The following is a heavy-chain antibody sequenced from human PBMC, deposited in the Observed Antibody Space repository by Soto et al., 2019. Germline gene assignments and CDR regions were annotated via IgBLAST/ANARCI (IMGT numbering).Heavy chain of an antibody. CDR3: ARLVVPAAIKYNWFDP. D-gene: IGHD2-2*02. CDR1: GYSFTSYW. Sequence: EVQLVQSGAEVKKPGESLKISCKGSGYSFTSYWIGWVRQMPGKGLEWMGIIYPGDSDTRYSPSFQGQVTISADKSISTAYLQWSSLKASDTAMYYCARLVVPAAIKYNWFDPWGQGTLVTVSS. J-gene: IGHJ5*02. CDR2: IYPGDSDT. V-gene: IGHV5-51*01.